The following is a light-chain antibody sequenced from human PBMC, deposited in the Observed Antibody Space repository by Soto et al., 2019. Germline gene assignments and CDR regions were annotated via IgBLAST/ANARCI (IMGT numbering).Light chain of an antibody. CDR3: TSWTTSTTMI. V-gene: IGLV2-14*03. CDR1: SSDIGAYNF. J-gene: IGLJ2*01. CDR2: DVN. Sequence: QYALTQPASVSGSPGQSSTISCTGTSSDIGAYNFVSWYQQHPGKAPKLMLYDVNIRPSGVSNRFSGSKSGNTASLTISGLQAEDEGDYYCTSWTTSTTMIFGGGTKVTVL.